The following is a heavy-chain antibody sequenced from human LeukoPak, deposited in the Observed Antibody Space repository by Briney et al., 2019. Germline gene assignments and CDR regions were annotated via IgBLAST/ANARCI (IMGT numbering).Heavy chain of an antibody. CDR2: ISSSGSTI. D-gene: IGHD3-10*01. CDR1: GFTFSSYS. Sequence: GGSLRLSCAASGFTFSSYSMNWVRQAPGKGLEWVPYISSSGSTIYYADSVKGRFTISRDNAKNSLYLQMNSLRAEDTAMYYCARDPLTPYYYGSGDKNWFDPWGQGTLVTVSS. V-gene: IGHV3-48*04. J-gene: IGHJ5*02. CDR3: ARDPLTPYYYGSGDKNWFDP.